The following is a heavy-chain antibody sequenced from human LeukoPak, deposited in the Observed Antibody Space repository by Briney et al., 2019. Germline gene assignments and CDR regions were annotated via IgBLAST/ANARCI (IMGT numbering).Heavy chain of an antibody. V-gene: IGHV3-9*01. Sequence: GGSLRLSCAASGFTFDDYAMHWVRQAPGKGLEWVSGISWNSGSIGYADSVKGRFTISRDNAKNSLYLQMNSLRAEDTALYYCARAYCSSTSCHTVYWGQGTLVTVSS. J-gene: IGHJ4*02. CDR2: ISWNSGSI. CDR3: ARAYCSSTSCHTVY. D-gene: IGHD2-2*02. CDR1: GFTFDDYA.